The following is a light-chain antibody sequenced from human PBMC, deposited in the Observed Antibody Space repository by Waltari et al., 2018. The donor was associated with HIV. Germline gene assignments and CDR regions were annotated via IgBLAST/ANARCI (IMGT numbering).Light chain of an antibody. Sequence: DIQMTQSPSSLSASVGDRVTITCQASQDISNYLNWYQQKPGKAPKLLIYDGSNVVTGVPSRVSRIGSGTNFTVTISSLQPQDLATYFCQQYDNLPSVYTFGQGTKLEIK. CDR1: QDISNY. CDR3: QQYDNLPSVYT. CDR2: DGS. J-gene: IGKJ2*01. V-gene: IGKV1-33*01.